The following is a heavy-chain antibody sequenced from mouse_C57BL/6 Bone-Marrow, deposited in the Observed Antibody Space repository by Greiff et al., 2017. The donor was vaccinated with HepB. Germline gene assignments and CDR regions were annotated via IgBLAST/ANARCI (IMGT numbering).Heavy chain of an antibody. V-gene: IGHV1-64*01. Sequence: VQLQQPGAELVKPGASVKLSCKASGYTFTSYWMHWVKQSPGQGLEWIGMIHPNSGSTNYNEKFKSKATLTVDKSSSTAYMQLSSLTSEDSAVYYCARSPGARYYFDYWGQGTTLTVSS. D-gene: IGHD4-1*01. J-gene: IGHJ2*01. CDR3: ARSPGARYYFDY. CDR1: GYTFTSYW. CDR2: IHPNSGST.